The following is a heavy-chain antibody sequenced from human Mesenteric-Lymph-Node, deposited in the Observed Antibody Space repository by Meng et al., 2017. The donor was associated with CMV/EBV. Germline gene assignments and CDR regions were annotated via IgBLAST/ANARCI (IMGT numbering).Heavy chain of an antibody. CDR1: GFTFSNAW. Sequence: GESLKISCAASGFTFSNAWMSWVRQAPGNGLEWVGRIKSKTDGGTTDYAAPVKGRFITSRDDSKNTLDLQMNSLKTDDTAVYYCTTPYHCSSTSCYNPFDYWGQGTLVTVSS. CDR3: TTPYHCSSTSCYNPFDY. V-gene: IGHV3-15*01. CDR2: IKSKTDGGTT. D-gene: IGHD2-2*02. J-gene: IGHJ4*02.